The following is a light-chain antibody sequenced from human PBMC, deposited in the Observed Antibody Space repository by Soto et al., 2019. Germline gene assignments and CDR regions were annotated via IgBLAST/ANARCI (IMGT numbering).Light chain of an antibody. CDR2: DSS. J-gene: IGKJ4*01. CDR3: QQRSNGPLT. Sequence: EIVLTQSPATLSLSPGERATLSCRASQSVNTYLAWYQQRPGQAPRLLMYDSSNRATGIPARFSGCGSGTDFTLTIDSLEPEDFAVYYCQQRSNGPLTFGGGTKVEIK. CDR1: QSVNTY. V-gene: IGKV3-11*01.